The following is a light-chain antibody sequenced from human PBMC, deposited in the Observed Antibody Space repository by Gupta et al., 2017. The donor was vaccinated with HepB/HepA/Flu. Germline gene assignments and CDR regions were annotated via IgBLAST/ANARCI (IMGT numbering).Light chain of an antibody. CDR3: QHDNHWPRT. CDR1: RNVNSN. CDR2: AAS. V-gene: IGKV3-15*01. J-gene: IGKJ1*01. Sequence: ETVMAQSPATLSVSPGERATLSCRASRNVNSNLAWYQHKPGQTPRLLIYAASSRATDTPARFSDSGSGTDFTLTISRLQSEDSGVYYCQHDNHWPRTFGQGTKVEV.